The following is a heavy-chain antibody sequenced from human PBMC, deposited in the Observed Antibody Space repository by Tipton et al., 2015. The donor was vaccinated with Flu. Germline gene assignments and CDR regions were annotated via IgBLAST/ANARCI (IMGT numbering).Heavy chain of an antibody. CDR1: GYTFTSYG. D-gene: IGHD3-16*01. CDR3: ARGLPGDYDYGMDV. CDR2: NSAYNGNT. V-gene: IGHV1-18*01. J-gene: IGHJ6*02. Sequence: QVQLVQSGAEVKKPGASVKASCKASGYTFTSYGITWVRQAPGQGIEWMGWNSAYNGNTNYAQKLQGRVTMTADTSTSTAYMELRGLRSDDTAGYYCARGLPGDYDYGMDVWGQGTTVTVSS.